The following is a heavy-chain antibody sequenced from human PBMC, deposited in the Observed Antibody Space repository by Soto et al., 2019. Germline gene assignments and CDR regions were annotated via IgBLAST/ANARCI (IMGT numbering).Heavy chain of an antibody. D-gene: IGHD2-2*01. J-gene: IGHJ6*02. CDR1: GYSFTSYC. V-gene: IGHV5-10-1*01. CDR3: ALVPAATYYYYYGMDV. CDR2: IDPSDSYT. Sequence: GESLKISCKGSGYSFTSYCISCVLQMPGKGLEWMGRIDPSDSYTNYSPSFQGHVTISADKSISTAYLQWSSLKASDTAMYYCALVPAATYYYYYGMDVWGQGTTVTVSS.